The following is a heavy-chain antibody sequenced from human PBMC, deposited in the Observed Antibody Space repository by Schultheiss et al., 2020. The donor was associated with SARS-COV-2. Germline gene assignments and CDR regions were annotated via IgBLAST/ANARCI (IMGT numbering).Heavy chain of an antibody. J-gene: IGHJ4*02. V-gene: IGHV3-23*01. CDR3: ARDLTSPVTTAI. Sequence: GESLKISCAASGFTFSSYAMSWVRQAPGKGLEWVSAISGSGGSTYYADSVKGRFTISRDNSKNTLYLQMNSLRVEDTAVYYCARDLTSPVTTAIRGQGTLVTVSS. D-gene: IGHD4-17*01. CDR2: ISGSGGST. CDR1: GFTFSSYA.